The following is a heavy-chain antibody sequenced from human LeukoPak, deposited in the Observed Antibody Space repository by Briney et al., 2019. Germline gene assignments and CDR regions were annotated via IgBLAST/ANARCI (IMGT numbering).Heavy chain of an antibody. CDR2: IYYSGST. V-gene: IGHV4-59*08. CDR1: GGSISSYY. CDR3: ARQQSQWPGRYFDY. D-gene: IGHD6-19*01. J-gene: IGHJ4*02. Sequence: SETLSLTCTVSGGSISSYYWSWLRQPPGKGLEWIGYIYYSGSTNYNPSLKSRVTISVDTSKNQSSLKLSSVTAADTAVYYCARQQSQWPGRYFDYWGQGTLVTVSS.